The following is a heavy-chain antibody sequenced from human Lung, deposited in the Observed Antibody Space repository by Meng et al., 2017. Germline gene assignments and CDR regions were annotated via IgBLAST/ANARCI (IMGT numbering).Heavy chain of an antibody. Sequence: QVQLVQSGAEVKKPGASVKVSCQASGYTFTSYAMHWVRQAPGQRLEWMGWINAGNGNTKYSQKFQGRVTITRDTSASTAYMELSSLRSEDTAVYYCARGDYCGGDCYWFDYWGQGTLVTVSS. J-gene: IGHJ4*02. CDR3: ARGDYCGGDCYWFDY. CDR2: INAGNGNT. V-gene: IGHV1-3*01. D-gene: IGHD2-21*02. CDR1: GYTFTSYA.